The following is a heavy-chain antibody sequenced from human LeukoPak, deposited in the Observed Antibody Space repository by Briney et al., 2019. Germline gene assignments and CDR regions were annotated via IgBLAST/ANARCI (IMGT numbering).Heavy chain of an antibody. CDR2: IWYDGSNK. CDR1: GSTFSSCG. Sequence: PGGSLRLSSAASGSTFSSCGMHWGRQAPGQGLEWVAVIWYDGSNKYYADSVKGRFTISRDNSKNTVYLQMNSLRDEDTAVYYCAVGGNSFDYWGQGTLVTVSS. J-gene: IGHJ4*02. D-gene: IGHD4-23*01. CDR3: AVGGNSFDY. V-gene: IGHV3-33*01.